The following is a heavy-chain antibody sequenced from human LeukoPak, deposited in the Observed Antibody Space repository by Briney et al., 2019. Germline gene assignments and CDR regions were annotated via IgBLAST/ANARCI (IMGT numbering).Heavy chain of an antibody. V-gene: IGHV3-30*18. D-gene: IGHD6-13*01. J-gene: IGHJ4*02. CDR2: ISYDGSNK. CDR1: GFTSSSYG. CDR3: AKDLSSSWYTL. Sequence: PGRSVRLSCGASGFTSSSYGMHWVRQAPGKGLEWVAVISYDGSNKYYADSVKGRFTISRDNSKNTLYLQMNSLRAEDTAVYYCAKDLSSSWYTLWGQGTLVTVSS.